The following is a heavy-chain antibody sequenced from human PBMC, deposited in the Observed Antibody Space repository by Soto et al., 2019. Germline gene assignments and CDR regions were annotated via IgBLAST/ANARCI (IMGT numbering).Heavy chain of an antibody. V-gene: IGHV1-8*01. J-gene: IGHJ6*03. CDR2: MNPNSGNT. CDR1: GYTFTSYD. CDR3: ARMYSSSSLYYYYYYYMDV. D-gene: IGHD6-6*01. Sequence: GASVKVSCKASGYTFTSYDINWVRQATGQGLEWMGWMNPNSGNTGYAQKFQGRVTMTRNTSISTAYMELSSLRSEDTAVYYCARMYSSSSLYYYYYYYMDVWGKGTTVTVSS.